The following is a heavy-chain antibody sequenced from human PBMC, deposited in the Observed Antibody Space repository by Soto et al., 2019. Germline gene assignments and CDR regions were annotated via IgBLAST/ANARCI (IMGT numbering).Heavy chain of an antibody. CDR2: IVVGSGNT. J-gene: IGHJ4*02. CDR3: AADTTYYYDSSGYHFDY. CDR1: GFTFTSSA. V-gene: IGHV1-58*01. Sequence: SVKVSCKASGFTFTSSAVQWVRQARGQRLEWIGWIVVGSGNTNYAQKFQERVTITRDMSTSTAYMELSSLRSEDTAVYYCAADTTYYYDSSGYHFDYWGQGTLVTVSS. D-gene: IGHD3-22*01.